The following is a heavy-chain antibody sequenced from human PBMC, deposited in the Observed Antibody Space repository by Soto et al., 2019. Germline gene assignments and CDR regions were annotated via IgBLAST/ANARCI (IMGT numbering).Heavy chain of an antibody. CDR3: TGSSGGEDY. D-gene: IGHD6-19*01. CDR2: ISGGGIIT. J-gene: IGHJ4*02. CDR1: GFTFGSYA. Sequence: PGGSLRLSCAASGFTFGSYAMSWVRQAPGKGLEWVSGISGGGIITYYADSVKGRFTISRDKSKNTLYLQMNSLRAEDTAVYYCTGSSGGEDYWGQGTLVTVSS. V-gene: IGHV3-23*01.